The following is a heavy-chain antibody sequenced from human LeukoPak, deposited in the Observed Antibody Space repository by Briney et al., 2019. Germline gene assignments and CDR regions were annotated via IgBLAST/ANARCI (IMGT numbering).Heavy chain of an antibody. Sequence: SETLSLTCAVSGGSISNYYCSWIRQPPGKGLEWLGYIHYSGYTNYNPSLKSRVTISVDTSKNQFSLNLSSVTAADTAVYYCARQWGSDWYFDLWGRGTLVTVSS. CDR1: GGSISNYY. V-gene: IGHV4-59*01. D-gene: IGHD7-27*01. CDR2: IHYSGYT. J-gene: IGHJ2*01. CDR3: ARQWGSDWYFDL.